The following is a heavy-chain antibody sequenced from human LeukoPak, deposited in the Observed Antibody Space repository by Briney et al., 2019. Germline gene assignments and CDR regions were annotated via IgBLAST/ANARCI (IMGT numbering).Heavy chain of an antibody. Sequence: GGSLRLSCAASGFTFDDYAMHWVRQAPGRGLELVSGIRWNSGSIGYADSVKGRFTISRDNAKTSLYLQMNSLRAEDTALYYCAKDIVGTYYDILTGRGDAFDIWGQGTMVTVSS. CDR3: AKDIVGTYYDILTGRGDAFDI. CDR2: IRWNSGSI. V-gene: IGHV3-9*01. J-gene: IGHJ3*02. D-gene: IGHD3-9*01. CDR1: GFTFDDYA.